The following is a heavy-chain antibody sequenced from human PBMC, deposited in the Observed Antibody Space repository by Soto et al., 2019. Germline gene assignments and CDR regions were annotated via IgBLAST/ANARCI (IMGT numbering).Heavy chain of an antibody. CDR2: INPSVGTI. Sequence: QVPLVQSGAAVKKPGASVKVSCKASGYTFTSYYINWVRQAPGQGLEWMGIINPSVGTISYAQKLQGRVTMTSDTSTSTVYMELSSLRSEDTAVYYCARDLRSVAVVGATGLSYWGQGTLVTVSS. CDR3: ARDLRSVAVVGATGLSY. V-gene: IGHV1-46*01. J-gene: IGHJ4*02. D-gene: IGHD2-15*01. CDR1: GYTFTSYY.